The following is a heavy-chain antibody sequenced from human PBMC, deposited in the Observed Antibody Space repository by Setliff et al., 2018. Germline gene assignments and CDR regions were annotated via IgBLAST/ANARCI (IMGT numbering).Heavy chain of an antibody. V-gene: IGHV4-38-2*02. D-gene: IGHD6-19*01. CDR3: AREQWLDPPGYYYMDV. CDR1: GYSISSGYY. J-gene: IGHJ6*03. Sequence: PSETLSLTCAVSGYSISSGYYWGWIRQPPGKGLEWIGSIYHSGSANYNPSLKSRVTMSIDTSKNQFSLKLNSVTAADMAVYYYAREQWLDPPGYYYMDVWAKGTTVTVSS. CDR2: IYHSGSA.